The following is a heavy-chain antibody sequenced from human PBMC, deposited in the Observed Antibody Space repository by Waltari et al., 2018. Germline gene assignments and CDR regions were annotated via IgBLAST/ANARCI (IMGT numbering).Heavy chain of an antibody. CDR2: IQDGGFS. CDR1: GGSFSEHY. CDR3: ARGRTSELWFGEFNY. Sequence: QVQLQQWGAGLLKPSETLSLMCTVYGGSFSEHYWSWIRQPPGKGLEWIGEIQDGGFSKYNPSLESRVTMSLDRSKNQFSLNLSSVTAADTAVYFCARGRTSELWFGEFNYWGPGTLVTVSS. J-gene: IGHJ4*02. D-gene: IGHD3-10*01. V-gene: IGHV4-34*01.